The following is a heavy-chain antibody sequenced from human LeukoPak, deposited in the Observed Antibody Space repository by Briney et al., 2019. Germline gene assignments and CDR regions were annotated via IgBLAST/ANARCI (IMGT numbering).Heavy chain of an antibody. CDR1: GYTFTSYD. V-gene: IGHV1-8*01. CDR3: ATEYSSSSTIGY. J-gene: IGHJ4*02. CDR2: MNPNSGNT. D-gene: IGHD6-13*01. Sequence: GASVKVSCKASGYTFTSYDINWVRQATGQELEWMGWMNPNSGNTGYAQKFQGRVTMTRNTSISTAYMELSSLRSEDTAVYYCATEYSSSSTIGYWGQGTLVTVSS.